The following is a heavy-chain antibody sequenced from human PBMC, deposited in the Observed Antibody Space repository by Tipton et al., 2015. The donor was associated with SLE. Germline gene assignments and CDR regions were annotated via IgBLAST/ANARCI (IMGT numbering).Heavy chain of an antibody. CDR3: ARAAGLQSNWYFDR. D-gene: IGHD2-21*01. Sequence: QSGAEVKKPGASVKVSCKASGYTFTGYYMHWVRQAPGQGLEWMGWINPNSGGTNYAQKFQGRVTMTRDTSISTAYMELSRLRSAATAVYCCARAAGLQSNWYFDRCGRPTLATVSS. CDR2: INPNSGGT. V-gene: IGHV1-2*02. CDR1: GYTFTGYY. J-gene: IGHJ2*01.